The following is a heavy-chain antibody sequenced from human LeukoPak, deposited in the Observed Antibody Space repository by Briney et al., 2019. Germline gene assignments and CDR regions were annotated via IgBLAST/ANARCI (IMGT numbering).Heavy chain of an antibody. D-gene: IGHD5-12*01. CDR3: ARPVRERGYNEWYFDL. CDR2: IYPGDSDT. CDR1: GYSFTNYW. V-gene: IGHV5-51*01. J-gene: IGHJ2*01. Sequence: GESLKISCKGSGYSFTNYWIGWVRQMPGKGLEWMGIIYPGDSDTRYSPSFQGQVTISADKSISTAYLQWSSLKASDTAMYYCARPVRERGYNEWYFDLWGRGTLVTVSS.